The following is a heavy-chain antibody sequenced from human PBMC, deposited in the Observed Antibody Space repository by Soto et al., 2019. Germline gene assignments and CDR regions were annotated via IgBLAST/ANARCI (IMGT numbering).Heavy chain of an antibody. Sequence: ASVKVSCKASGYTFTSYDINWVRQATGQGLEWMGWMNPNSGNTGYAQKFQGRVTMTRNTSISTAYMELSSLRSEDTAVYYCARGWPGMLDYYYMDVWGKGTTVTVSS. V-gene: IGHV1-8*01. CDR3: ARGWPGMLDYYYMDV. CDR1: GYTFTSYD. CDR2: MNPNSGNT. J-gene: IGHJ6*03. D-gene: IGHD2-8*01.